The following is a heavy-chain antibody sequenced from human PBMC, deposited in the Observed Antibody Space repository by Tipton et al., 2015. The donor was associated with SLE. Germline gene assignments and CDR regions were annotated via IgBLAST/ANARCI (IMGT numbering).Heavy chain of an antibody. CDR1: GGSISSYY. J-gene: IGHJ3*02. D-gene: IGHD6-19*01. Sequence: GLVKPSETLSLTCTVSGGSISSYYWSWIRQPPGKGLEWIGYIYTSGSTNYNPSLKSRVTISVDTSKNQFSLKLSSVTAADTAVYYCASSRGVAVRAFDIWGQGTMVTVSS. CDR3: ASSRGVAVRAFDI. CDR2: IYTSGST. V-gene: IGHV4-4*08.